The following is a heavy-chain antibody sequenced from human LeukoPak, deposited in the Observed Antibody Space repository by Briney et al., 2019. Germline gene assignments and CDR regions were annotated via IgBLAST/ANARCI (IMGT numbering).Heavy chain of an antibody. J-gene: IGHJ4*02. Sequence: GGSLRLSCAASGFTFSSYAMHWVRQAPGKGLEWVGFLQNDGREKYFADSVKGRFTISRDNSKNTLYLQMNSLRAEDTAVYYCARESSRIAIGTLDFWGQGTLVTVSS. CDR2: LQNDGREK. CDR3: ARESSRIAIGTLDF. V-gene: IGHV3-30*04. D-gene: IGHD6-13*01. CDR1: GFTFSSYA.